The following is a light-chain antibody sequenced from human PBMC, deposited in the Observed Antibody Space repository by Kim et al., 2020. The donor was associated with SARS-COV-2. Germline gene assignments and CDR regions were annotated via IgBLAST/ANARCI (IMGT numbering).Light chain of an antibody. CDR2: QDS. J-gene: IGLJ2*01. CDR3: QAWDSSTGVV. CDR1: KLGDKY. Sequence: VTPGQTASITCSGDKLGDKYACWYQQKPGQSPVLVIYQDSKRPSGIPERFSGSNSGNTATLTISGTQAMDEADYYCQAWDSSTGVVFGGGTQLTVL. V-gene: IGLV3-1*01.